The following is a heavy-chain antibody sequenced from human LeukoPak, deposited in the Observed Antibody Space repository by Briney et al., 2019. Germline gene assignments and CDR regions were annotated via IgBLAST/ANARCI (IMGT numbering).Heavy chain of an antibody. CDR1: GYTFTSYD. CDR2: MNPNSGNT. D-gene: IGHD6-6*01. J-gene: IGHJ4*02. V-gene: IGHV1-8*01. CDR3: ARGKTNIRNIIAARRDFDY. Sequence: ASVKVSCKASGYTFTSYDINWVRQATGQGLEWMGWMNPNSGNTGYAQKFQGRVTMTRNTSISTAYMELSSLGSEDTAVYYCARGKTNIRNIIAARRDFDYWGQGTLVTVSS.